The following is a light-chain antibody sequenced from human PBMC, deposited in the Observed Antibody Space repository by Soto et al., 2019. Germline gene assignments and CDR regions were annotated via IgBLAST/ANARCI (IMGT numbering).Light chain of an antibody. CDR2: PAS. Sequence: IQLTQSPSSLASSVGERVTITCRASQGISGRLAWYQQKPGKVPTLLISPASSFQSGVPSRFSGSASGTDFSLTITSLQPEDFATYYCLQFYRYPLTFGGGTTVDIK. J-gene: IGKJ4*01. CDR3: LQFYRYPLT. V-gene: IGKV1-9*01. CDR1: QGISGR.